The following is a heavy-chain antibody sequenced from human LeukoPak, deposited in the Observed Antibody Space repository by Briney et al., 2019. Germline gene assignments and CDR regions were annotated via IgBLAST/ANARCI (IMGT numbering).Heavy chain of an antibody. J-gene: IGHJ6*02. CDR1: GFTFSSYS. D-gene: IGHD3-3*01. Sequence: KPGGSLRLSCAASGFTFSSYSMNWVRQAQGKGLEWVSSLTSSSSFIYYADSVKGRFTISRDDAKNSLYLQMSSLRAEDTAVYYCARAGQYYDFWSGPTYGMDVWGQGTTVTVSS. CDR2: LTSSSSFI. CDR3: ARAGQYYDFWSGPTYGMDV. V-gene: IGHV3-21*01.